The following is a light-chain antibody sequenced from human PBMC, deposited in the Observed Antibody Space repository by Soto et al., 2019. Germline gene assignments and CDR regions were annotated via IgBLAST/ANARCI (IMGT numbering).Light chain of an antibody. CDR1: QSVSSSY. CDR2: GAS. V-gene: IGKV3D-7*01. CDR3: QQDHGA. J-gene: IGKJ4*01. Sequence: PGERVTLSCRASQSVSSSYLTWYQQKPGQAPRLLIYGASTRATSIPARFSGSGSGTDFTLTISSLQPEDFAVYYCQQDHGAFGGGTKVEIK.